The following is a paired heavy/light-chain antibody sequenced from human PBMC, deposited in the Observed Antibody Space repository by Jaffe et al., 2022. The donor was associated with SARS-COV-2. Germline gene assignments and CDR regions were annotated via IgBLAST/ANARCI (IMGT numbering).Light chain of an antibody. Sequence: QSALTQPPSASGSPGQSVTISCTGTSSDVGGYNYVSWYQHHPGKAPKVTIYEVTKRPSGVPDRFSGSKSGNTASLTVSGLQAEDEADYYCSSYAGSNNLVFGGGTKLTVL. CDR3: SSYAGSNNLV. J-gene: IGLJ2*01. CDR1: SSDVGGYNY. CDR2: EVT. V-gene: IGLV2-8*01.
Heavy chain of an antibody. CDR2: IYYGGTT. Sequence: QLQLQESGPGLVKPSETLSLTCIVSGGSISSSTYYWGWIRQPPGKGLEWIGIIYYGGTTYYNPSLQSRVTISVDTSKNQFSLKLSSVTAADTAVYYCARHPIWRNPFRSIATRLGLPPDYWGQGTLVTVSS. J-gene: IGHJ4*02. CDR3: ARHPIWRNPFRSIATRLGLPPDY. D-gene: IGHD6-6*01. CDR1: GGSISSSTYY. V-gene: IGHV4-39*01.